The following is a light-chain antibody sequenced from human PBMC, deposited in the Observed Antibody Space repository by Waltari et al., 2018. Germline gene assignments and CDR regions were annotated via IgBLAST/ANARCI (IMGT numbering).Light chain of an antibody. J-gene: IGKJ2*01. CDR1: QSISTY. V-gene: IGKV1-39*01. CDR3: QQSYSTPYT. CDR2: SVS. Sequence: DVHMTQSPSSLSASVGDRVTITCRASQSISTYLNWYQQKPGKAPTLLMYSVSTLQSGVPSRFSGSGSGTDFTLTISNLQPEDFATYFCQQSYSTPYTFGQGTKLDIK.